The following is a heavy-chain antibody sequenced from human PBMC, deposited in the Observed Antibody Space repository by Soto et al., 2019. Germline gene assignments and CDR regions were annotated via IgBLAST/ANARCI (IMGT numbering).Heavy chain of an antibody. V-gene: IGHV1-69*13. J-gene: IGHJ6*02. CDR2: IIPIFGTA. D-gene: IGHD4-17*01. Sequence: ASVKVSCKASGGTFSSYAISWVRQAPGQGLEWMGGIIPIFGTANYAQKFQGRVTITADESTSTAYMELSSLRSEDTAVYYCARALGDYGGTSYYYYGMDVWGQGTTVTGSS. CDR3: ARALGDYGGTSYYYYGMDV. CDR1: GGTFSSYA.